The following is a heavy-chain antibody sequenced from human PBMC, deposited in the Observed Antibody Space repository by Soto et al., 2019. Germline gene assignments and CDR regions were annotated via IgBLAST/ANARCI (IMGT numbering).Heavy chain of an antibody. CDR2: IYYSGST. V-gene: IGHV4-59*12. J-gene: IGHJ4*02. D-gene: IGHD1-26*01. CDR1: GGSISSYY. Sequence: SETLSLTCTVSGGSISSYYWSWIRQPPGKGLEWIGYIYYSGSTNYNPSLKSRVTISVDTSKNQFSLKLSSVTAADTAVYYCARSSLTSIVGATPYYFDYWGQGTLVTVSS. CDR3: ARSSLTSIVGATPYYFDY.